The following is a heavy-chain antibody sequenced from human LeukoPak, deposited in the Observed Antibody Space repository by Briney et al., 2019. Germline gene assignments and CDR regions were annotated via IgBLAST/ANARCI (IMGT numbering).Heavy chain of an antibody. J-gene: IGHJ4*02. CDR3: ATVAVAGDLDY. V-gene: IGHV1-18*01. Sequence: GASVKVSCKASGYTFTSYGIGWVRQAPGQGLEWMGWISAYNGNTNYAQELQGRVTMTTDTSTSTAYMELRSLRSDDTAVYYCATVAVAGDLDYWGQGTLVTVSS. CDR1: GYTFTSYG. D-gene: IGHD6-19*01. CDR2: ISAYNGNT.